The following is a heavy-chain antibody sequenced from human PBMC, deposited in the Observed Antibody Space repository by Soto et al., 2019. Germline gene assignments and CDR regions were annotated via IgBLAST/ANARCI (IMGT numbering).Heavy chain of an antibody. CDR2: ISAYNGNT. CDR1: GYTFTSYG. Sequence: GASVKVSCKASGYTFTSYGISWVRQAPGQGLEWMGWISAYNGNTNYAQKLQGRVTMTTDTSTSTAYMELRSLRSDDTAVYYCARDESSGLLLWFGSSPNYYFDYWGQGTLVTVSS. V-gene: IGHV1-18*01. D-gene: IGHD3-10*01. J-gene: IGHJ4*02. CDR3: ARDESSGLLLWFGSSPNYYFDY.